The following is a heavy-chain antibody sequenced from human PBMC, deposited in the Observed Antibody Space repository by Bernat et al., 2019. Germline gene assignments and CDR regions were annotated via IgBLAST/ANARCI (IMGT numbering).Heavy chain of an antibody. CDR3: ARDLSYSSSWGEYYSDY. CDR1: GYTFTGYY. Sequence: QVQLVQSGAEVKKPGASVKVSCKASGYTFTGYYMHWVRQAPGQGLEWMGWINPNSGGTNYAQKFQGWVTMTRDTSISTAYMELSRLRSDDTAVYYCARDLSYSSSWGEYYSDYWGQGTLVTVSS. D-gene: IGHD6-6*01. CDR2: INPNSGGT. J-gene: IGHJ4*02. V-gene: IGHV1-2*04.